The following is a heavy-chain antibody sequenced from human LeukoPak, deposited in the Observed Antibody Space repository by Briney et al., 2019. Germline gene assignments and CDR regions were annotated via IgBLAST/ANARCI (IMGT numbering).Heavy chain of an antibody. V-gene: IGHV3-21*01. CDR3: APSGGISTWYFDY. Sequence: GGSLRLSCAASGFTFSGYSMNWVRQGPGKGLEWVSSITSSSSSTYYADSVNGRFTISRDNAKNSLYLHMNSLRAEDTAVYYCAPSGGISTWYFDYWGQGTLVIVSS. CDR2: ITSSSSST. J-gene: IGHJ4*02. D-gene: IGHD1-26*01. CDR1: GFTFSGYS.